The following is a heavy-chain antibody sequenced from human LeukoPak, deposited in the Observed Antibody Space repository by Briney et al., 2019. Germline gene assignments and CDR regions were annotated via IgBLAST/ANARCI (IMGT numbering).Heavy chain of an antibody. CDR3: ARSNSDGKRITMVRGAYYFDY. J-gene: IGHJ4*02. Sequence: ASVKVSCKASGYTFTSYAMHWVRQAPGQRLEWMGWINAGNGNTKYSQKFQGRVTITGDTSASTAYMELSSLRSEDTAVYYCARSNSDGKRITMVRGAYYFDYWGQGTLVTVSS. D-gene: IGHD3-10*01. CDR1: GYTFTSYA. CDR2: INAGNGNT. V-gene: IGHV1-3*01.